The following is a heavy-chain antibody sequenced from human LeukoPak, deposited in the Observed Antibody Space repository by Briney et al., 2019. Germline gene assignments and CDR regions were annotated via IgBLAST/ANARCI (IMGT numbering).Heavy chain of an antibody. V-gene: IGHV3-7*05. Sequence: GGSLRLSCAASGFTFSSFWMSWVRQAPGKGLEWVANIKQDGSEKHYVDSVMGRFTIARDNAKNSLYLQVNSLRVEDTAMYYCARGGRLLDYWGQGTLVIVSS. CDR2: IKQDGSEK. CDR1: GFTFSSFW. J-gene: IGHJ4*02. CDR3: ARGGRLLDY. D-gene: IGHD2-21*02.